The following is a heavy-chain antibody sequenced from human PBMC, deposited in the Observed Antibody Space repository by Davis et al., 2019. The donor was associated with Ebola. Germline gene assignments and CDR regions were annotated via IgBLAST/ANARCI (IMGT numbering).Heavy chain of an antibody. V-gene: IGHV3-48*02. CDR2: ISSSSSTI. Sequence: PGGSLRLSCAASGFTFSSYSMNWVRQAPGKGLEWVSYISSSSSTIYYADSVKGRFTISRDNAKNSLYLQMNSLRDEDTAVYYCARPPPRFDILTGYLLDYYYGMDVWGKGTTVTVSS. CDR3: ARPPPRFDILTGYLLDYYYGMDV. D-gene: IGHD3-9*01. J-gene: IGHJ6*04. CDR1: GFTFSSYS.